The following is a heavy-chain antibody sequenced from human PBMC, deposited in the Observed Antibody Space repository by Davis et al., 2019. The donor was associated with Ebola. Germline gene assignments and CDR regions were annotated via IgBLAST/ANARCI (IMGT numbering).Heavy chain of an antibody. CDR1: GYTFTSYG. J-gene: IGHJ2*01. Sequence: AASVKVSCKASGYTFTSYGISWVRQAPGQGLEWMGWISAYNGNTNYAQKLQGRVTMTTDTSTSTIYMELSSLKSDDTAIYYCARGGRDGYNYWNFDLWGRGTLVTVSS. D-gene: IGHD5-24*01. CDR2: ISAYNGNT. V-gene: IGHV1-18*01. CDR3: ARGGRDGYNYWNFDL.